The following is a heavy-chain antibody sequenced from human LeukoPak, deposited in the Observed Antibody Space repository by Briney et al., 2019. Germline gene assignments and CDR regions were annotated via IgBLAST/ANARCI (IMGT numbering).Heavy chain of an antibody. CDR3: ARVGTYCSSTSCYVRDY. CDR1: GYTFTGIGS. D-gene: IGHD2-2*01. CDR2: IIPIFDTA. J-gene: IGHJ4*02. V-gene: IGHV1-69*13. Sequence: ASVNVSCKTSGYTFTGIGSYLYWVRQAPGQGLEWMGRIIPIFDTANYAQKFQGRVTITAEESTTTAYMDLSSLRSDDTAVYYCARVGTYCSSTSCYVRDYWGQGTLVTVSS.